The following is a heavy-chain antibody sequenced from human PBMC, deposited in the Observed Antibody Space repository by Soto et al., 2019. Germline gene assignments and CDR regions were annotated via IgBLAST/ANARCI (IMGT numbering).Heavy chain of an antibody. J-gene: IGHJ6*02. CDR2: IYYSGST. Sequence: SETLSLTCTVSGGSISSSSYYWGWIRQPPGKGLEWIGSIYYSGSTYYNPSLKSRVTISVDTSKNQFSLKLSSVTAADTAVYYCARQEIVVVPARSVGTYGMDVWGQGTTVTVSS. D-gene: IGHD2-2*01. CDR3: ARQEIVVVPARSVGTYGMDV. V-gene: IGHV4-39*01. CDR1: GGSISSSSYY.